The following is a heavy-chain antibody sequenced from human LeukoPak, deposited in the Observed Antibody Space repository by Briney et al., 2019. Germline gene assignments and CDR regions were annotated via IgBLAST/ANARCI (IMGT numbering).Heavy chain of an antibody. CDR3: ARDPTTGIDP. CDR2: IYHSGRT. D-gene: IGHD1-7*01. V-gene: IGHV4-38-2*02. CDR1: GYSVSNAYY. J-gene: IGHJ5*02. Sequence: SETLSLTCTVSGYSVSNAYYWGWIRQPPEKGLEWIGSIYHSGRTYYNPSLKSRVTISVDTSKNQFSLKLSSVTAADTAVYYCARDPTTGIDPWGQGTLVTVSS.